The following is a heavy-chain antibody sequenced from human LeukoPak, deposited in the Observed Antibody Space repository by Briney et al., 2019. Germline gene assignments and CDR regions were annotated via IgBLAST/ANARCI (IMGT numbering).Heavy chain of an antibody. J-gene: IGHJ4*02. V-gene: IGHV3-48*03. CDR1: GFTFSSYE. Sequence: GGSLRLSCAAPGFTFSSYEMNWVRKVPGKGLGWASYFSSSGITIYYEDFVKGGFTISRDNAKNSLYLQLNSLRAKDPAGNCFARDSPQWACFDYWGQGTLVTVSS. D-gene: IGHD6-19*01. CDR3: ARDSPQWACFDY. CDR2: FSSSGITI.